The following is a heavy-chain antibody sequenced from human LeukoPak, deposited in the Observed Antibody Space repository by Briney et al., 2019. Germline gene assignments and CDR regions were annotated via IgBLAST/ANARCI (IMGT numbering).Heavy chain of an antibody. D-gene: IGHD2-21*01. CDR3: AKGYDESYCGGDCYFDY. CDR1: GFTFSSYA. CDR2: ISGSGGST. V-gene: IGHV3-23*01. Sequence: SGGSLRLSCAASGFTFSSYAMSWVRQAPGKGLEWVSPISGSGGSTYYADSVKGRFTISRDNSKNTLYLQMNSLRAKDTAVYYCAKGYDESYCGGDCYFDYWGQGTLVTVSS. J-gene: IGHJ4*02.